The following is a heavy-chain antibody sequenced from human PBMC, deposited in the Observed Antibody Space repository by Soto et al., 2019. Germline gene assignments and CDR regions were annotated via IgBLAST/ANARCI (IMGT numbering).Heavy chain of an antibody. CDR1: GGSFSGYY. V-gene: IGHV4-34*01. J-gene: IGHJ4*02. Sequence: SETLSLTCAVYGGSFSGYYWSWIRQPPGKGLEWIGEINHSGSTNYNPSLKSRVTISVDTSKNQFSLKLSSVTAADTAVYYCARLEGSGSYYHRHFDYWGQGTLVTVSS. CDR3: ARLEGSGSYYHRHFDY. CDR2: INHSGST. D-gene: IGHD3-10*01.